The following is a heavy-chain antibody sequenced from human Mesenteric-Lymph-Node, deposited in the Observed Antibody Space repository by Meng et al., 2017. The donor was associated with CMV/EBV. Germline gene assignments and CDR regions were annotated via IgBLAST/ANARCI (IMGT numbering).Heavy chain of an antibody. CDR1: GFTFSDYY. CDR3: AREGGCSSTSCHDY. CDR2: ISGSGSSN. J-gene: IGHJ4*02. V-gene: IGHV3-11*01. D-gene: IGHD2-2*01. Sequence: GGSLRLSCAASGFTFSDYYMSWIRQAPGKGLEWVSYISGSGSSNNYADSVKGRFTISRDNAKNSLYLQMNSLRAEDTAAYYCAREGGCSSTSCHDYWGQGTLVTVSS.